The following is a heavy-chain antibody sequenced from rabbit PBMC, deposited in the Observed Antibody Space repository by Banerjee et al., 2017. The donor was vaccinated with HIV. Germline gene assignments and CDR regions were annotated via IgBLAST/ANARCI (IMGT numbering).Heavy chain of an antibody. CDR1: GIDFSSYYY. CDR3: ASPYTYGYGGYGAVTRLDL. CDR2: IDTSSGST. V-gene: IGHV1S43*01. Sequence: QQQLEESGGGLVKPGGTLTLTCKASGIDFSSYYYMCWVRQAPGKGLELIACIDTSSGSTWYASWAKGRFTISKTSSTTVTLQMTSLTAADTATYFCASPYTYGYGGYGAVTRLDLWGQGTLVTVS. J-gene: IGHJ3*01. D-gene: IGHD6-1*01.